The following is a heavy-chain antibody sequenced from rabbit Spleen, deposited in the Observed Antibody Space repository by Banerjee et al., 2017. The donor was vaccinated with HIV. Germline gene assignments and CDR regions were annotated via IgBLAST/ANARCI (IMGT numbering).Heavy chain of an antibody. J-gene: IGHJ6*01. CDR3: ARDTGTSFSSYGMDL. D-gene: IGHD8-1*01. Sequence: EQLEESGGGLVKPEGSLTLTCKASGVSLNDKDVMCWVRQAPGKGLEWIGYIDPVFGITYYANWVNGRFSISRENAQNTVFLQMTSLTAADTATYFCARDTGTSFSSYGMDLWGQGTLVTVS. CDR2: IDPVFGIT. CDR1: GVSLNDKD. V-gene: IGHV1S47*01.